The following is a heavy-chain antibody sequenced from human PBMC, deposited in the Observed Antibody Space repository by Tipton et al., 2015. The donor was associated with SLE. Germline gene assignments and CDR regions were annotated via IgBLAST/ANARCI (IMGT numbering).Heavy chain of an antibody. Sequence: SLRLSCAASGFTFSSYAMSWVRQAPGKGLEWVSAMSGSAGGTYYADSVKGRFTVSRDNSKNSLYLQMNSLRAEDTALYYCAKDRYSSPLYYMDVWGKGTTVTVSS. CDR1: GFTFSSYA. V-gene: IGHV3-23*01. D-gene: IGHD6-19*01. CDR3: AKDRYSSPLYYMDV. J-gene: IGHJ6*03. CDR2: MSGSAGGT.